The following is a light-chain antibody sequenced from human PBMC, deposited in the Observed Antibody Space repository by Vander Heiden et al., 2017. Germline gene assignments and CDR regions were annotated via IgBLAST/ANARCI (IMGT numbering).Light chain of an antibody. CDR2: DDN. CDR1: NIGSKS. V-gene: IGLV3-21*02. J-gene: IGLJ2*01. Sequence: YGLTQPPSVSVAPGQTASITCGENNIGSKSVHWYQQRPGQAPVLVVYDDNDRPTGIPERSSGSNSGNTATLTISRIEAGDEADYYCQVWDSSSDHVVFGGGTMLTVL. CDR3: QVWDSSSDHVV.